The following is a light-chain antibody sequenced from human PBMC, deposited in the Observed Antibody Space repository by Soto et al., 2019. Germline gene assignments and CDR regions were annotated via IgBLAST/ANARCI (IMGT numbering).Light chain of an antibody. J-gene: IGLJ1*01. CDR3: SSKTSSGTLYV. V-gene: IGLV2-14*01. CDR1: SSDVGASKY. CDR2: EVT. Sequence: QSALTQTASVSGYPGQSITISCTGTSSDVGASKYVSWYQQHPGEAPKLILYEVTYRPSGVSNRFSGAKSGNTASLTVSGLRAEDEADYSCSSKTSSGTLYVFGAGTKVTVL.